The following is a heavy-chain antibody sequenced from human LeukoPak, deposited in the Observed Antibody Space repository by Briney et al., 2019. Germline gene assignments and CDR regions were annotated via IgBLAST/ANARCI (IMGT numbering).Heavy chain of an antibody. CDR3: ARGGIFGEFPTSDAFDI. CDR2: ISAYNGNT. V-gene: IGHV1-18*01. J-gene: IGHJ3*02. D-gene: IGHD3-10*01. Sequence: ASVRVSCKASGYTFTSYGISWVRQAPGRGLEWMGWISAYNGNTNYAQKLQGRVTMTTDTSTSTAYMELRSLRSDDTAVYYCARGGIFGEFPTSDAFDIWGQGTMVTVSS. CDR1: GYTFTSYG.